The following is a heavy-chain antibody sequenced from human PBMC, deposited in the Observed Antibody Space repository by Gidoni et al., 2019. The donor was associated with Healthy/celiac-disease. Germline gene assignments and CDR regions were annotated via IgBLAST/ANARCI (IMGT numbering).Heavy chain of an antibody. D-gene: IGHD2-15*01. Sequence: QVQLQESGPGLVKPSQTLSLTCTVSGGSISSGSYYWSWIRQPAGKGLEWIGRIYTSGSTNYNPSLKSRVTMSVDTSKNQFSLKLSSVTAADTAVYYCARDDCSGGSCYGYFDYWGQGTLVTVPS. J-gene: IGHJ4*02. V-gene: IGHV4-61*02. CDR1: GGSISSGSYY. CDR2: IYTSGST. CDR3: ARDDCSGGSCYGYFDY.